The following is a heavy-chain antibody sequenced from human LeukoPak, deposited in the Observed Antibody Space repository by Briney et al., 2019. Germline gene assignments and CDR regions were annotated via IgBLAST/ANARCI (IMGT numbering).Heavy chain of an antibody. CDR3: ARLSNGYYFDY. Sequence: GGSLRLSCAASGFTVSSNYMSWVRHTPGKGLEWVSVIYSGGSTYYADSVKGRFTISRDNSKNTLYLQMNSLRAEDTAVYYCARLSNGYYFDYWGQGTLVTVSS. D-gene: IGHD4-17*01. CDR1: GFTVSSNY. CDR2: IYSGGST. V-gene: IGHV3-53*01. J-gene: IGHJ4*02.